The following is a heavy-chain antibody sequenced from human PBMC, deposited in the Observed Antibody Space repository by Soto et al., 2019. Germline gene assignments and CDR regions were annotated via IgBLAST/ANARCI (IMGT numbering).Heavy chain of an antibody. CDR1: GGSISSSRSY. V-gene: IGHV4-39*01. J-gene: IGHJ4*02. CDR3: ARRGLVGATTFDX. CDR2: IYYSGST. D-gene: IGHD1-26*01. Sequence: SETLSLTCTVSGGSISSSRSYWGWIRQPPGKGLECIGSIYYSGSTYYSPSLKSRVTISVDTSKNQFSLKLSSVTAADTAVYYCARRGLVGATTFDXWGQGTLVTVSS.